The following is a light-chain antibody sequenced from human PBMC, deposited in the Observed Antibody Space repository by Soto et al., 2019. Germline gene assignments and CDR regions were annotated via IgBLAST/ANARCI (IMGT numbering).Light chain of an antibody. CDR2: NAS. CDR1: QNINIW. V-gene: IGKV1-5*01. J-gene: IGKJ1*01. Sequence: DIQMTQSPSTLSTSVGDRVTITCRASQNINIWLAWYQQKPGKAPKILIFNASTLKSGVPSRFSGSGSGTQFTLTISSLQADDFATYYCQQYNSYSTWTFGQGTEVDVK. CDR3: QQYNSYSTWT.